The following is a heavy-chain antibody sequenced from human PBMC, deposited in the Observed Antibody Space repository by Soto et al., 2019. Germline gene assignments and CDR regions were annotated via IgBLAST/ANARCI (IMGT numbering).Heavy chain of an antibody. V-gene: IGHV4-4*07. D-gene: IGHD3-10*01. CDR2: IYTSGST. CDR3: ARGYYYGSGSYYLDYYYYGMDV. J-gene: IGHJ6*02. CDR1: GGSISSYY. Sequence: ETLSLTCTVSGGSISSYYWSWIRQPAGKGLEWIGRIYTSGSTNYNPSLKSRVTMSVDTSKNQFSLKLSSVTAADTAVYYCARGYYYGSGSYYLDYYYYGMDVWGQGTTVTVSS.